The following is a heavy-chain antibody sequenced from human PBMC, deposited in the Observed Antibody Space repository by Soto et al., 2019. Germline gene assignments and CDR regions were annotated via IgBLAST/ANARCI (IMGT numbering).Heavy chain of an antibody. J-gene: IGHJ3*02. CDR2: ISYDGSNK. V-gene: IGHV3-30-3*01. Sequence: GGSLRLSCAASGFTFSSYAMHWVRQAPGKGLEWVAVISYDGSNKYYADSVKGRFTISRDNSRNTLYLQMNSLRAEDTAVYYCARCGEWELLPNNDAFDIWGQGTMVTVSS. D-gene: IGHD1-26*01. CDR3: ARCGEWELLPNNDAFDI. CDR1: GFTFSSYA.